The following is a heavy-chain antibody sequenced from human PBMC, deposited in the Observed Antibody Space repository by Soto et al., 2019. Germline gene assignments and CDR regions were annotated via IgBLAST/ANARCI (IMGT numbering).Heavy chain of an antibody. CDR1: GFTFRNNV. D-gene: IGHD2-8*01. V-gene: IGHV3-23*01. J-gene: IGHJ4*02. CDR3: AKNGLDNSPSAIDS. Sequence: GGSLRLSCAASGFTFRNNVLSWVRQAPGKGLDWVSGITGSGRDTYYADSVKGRFTISRDNSKNMVFLEMNSLRAEDTALYYCAKNGLDNSPSAIDSWGPGTLVTVSS. CDR2: ITGSGRDT.